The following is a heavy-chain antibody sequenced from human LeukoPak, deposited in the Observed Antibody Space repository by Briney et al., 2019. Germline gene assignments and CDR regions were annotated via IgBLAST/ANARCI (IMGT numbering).Heavy chain of an antibody. CDR2: IYHSGST. CDR3: ARHFRPYPFRGVVVIYYFDY. J-gene: IGHJ4*02. D-gene: IGHD3-22*01. CDR1: GGSFSGYY. V-gene: IGHV4-38-2*01. Sequence: SETLSLTCAVYGGSFSGYYWGWIRQPPGKGLEWIGSIYHSGSTYYNPSLKSRVTISVDTSKNQFSLKLSSVTAADTAVYYCARHFRPYPFRGVVVIYYFDYWGQGTLVTVSS.